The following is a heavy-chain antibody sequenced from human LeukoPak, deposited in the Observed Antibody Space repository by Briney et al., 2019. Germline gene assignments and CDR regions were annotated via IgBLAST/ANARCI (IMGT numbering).Heavy chain of an antibody. CDR2: ISGSGGST. D-gene: IGHD3-10*01. V-gene: IGHV3-23*01. J-gene: IGHJ4*02. Sequence: PGGSLRLSCAASGFSVSNYYMSWVRQAPGKGLEWVSAISGSGGSTYYADSVKGRFTISRDNSKNTLYLQMNSLRAEDTAVYYCANKGDEFGELLYTWFDYWGQGTLVTVSS. CDR3: ANKGDEFGELLYTWFDY. CDR1: GFSVSNYY.